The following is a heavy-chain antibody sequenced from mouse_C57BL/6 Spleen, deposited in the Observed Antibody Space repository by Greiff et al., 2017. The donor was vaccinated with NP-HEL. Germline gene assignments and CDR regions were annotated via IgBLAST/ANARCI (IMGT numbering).Heavy chain of an antibody. V-gene: IGHV5-17*01. CDR1: GFTFSDYG. D-gene: IGHD4-1*01. CDR3: ARANWDKNYAMDY. CDR2: ISSGSSTI. Sequence: DVKLQESGGGLVKPGGSLKLSCAASGFTFSDYGMHWVRQAPEKGLEWVAYISSGSSTIYYADTVKGRFTISRDNAKNTLFLQMTSLRSEDTAMYYCARANWDKNYAMDYWGQGTSVTVSS. J-gene: IGHJ4*01.